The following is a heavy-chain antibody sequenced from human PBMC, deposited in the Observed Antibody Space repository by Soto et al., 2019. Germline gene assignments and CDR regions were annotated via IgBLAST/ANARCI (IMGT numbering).Heavy chain of an antibody. D-gene: IGHD6-19*01. J-gene: IGHJ6*02. Sequence: QVQLVESGGGVVQPGRSLRLSCAASGFTFSSYGMHWVRQAPGKGLEWVAVISYDGSNKYYADSVKGRFTIARDNSTNTLYRQMTSLRAEDTAVYYCASIAVAGDYYYYGMDVWGQGTTVTVSS. CDR3: ASIAVAGDYYYYGMDV. V-gene: IGHV3-30*03. CDR1: GFTFSSYG. CDR2: ISYDGSNK.